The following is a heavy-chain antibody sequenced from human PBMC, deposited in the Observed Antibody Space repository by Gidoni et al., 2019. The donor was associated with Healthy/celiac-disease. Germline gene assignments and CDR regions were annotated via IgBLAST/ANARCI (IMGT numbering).Heavy chain of an antibody. CDR1: RFTFSSYA. D-gene: IGHD1-1*01. V-gene: IGHV3-23*01. J-gene: IGHJ4*02. CDR2: ISKSGGSI. CDR3: ALTRTEKPN. Sequence: EVQLLESGGGMVQPGGSLRLSCAASRFTFSSYAMSWVRQAPGKGLEWVSAISKSGGSIYYADSVKGRFTVSRDNSKNTLYLQMNSLRAEDTAIYYCALTRTEKPNWGQGTLVTVSS.